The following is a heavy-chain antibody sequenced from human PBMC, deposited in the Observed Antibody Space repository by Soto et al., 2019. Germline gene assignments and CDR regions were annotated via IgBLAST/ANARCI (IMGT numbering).Heavy chain of an antibody. CDR2: IFYDGFNE. J-gene: IGHJ3*01. D-gene: IGHD6-19*01. CDR1: GFTFRQYG. CDR3: VRGWGSGVHLSCLDL. Sequence: QVQLVESGGGVVQPGTSLRLSCAASGFTFRQYGMHWVRQAPGKGLDWVAVIFYDGFNEYYADSVRGRFTISRDNSGKMVYLQMKSLRAENTAVYYFVRGWGSGVHLSCLDLWGQGTAVVVSS. V-gene: IGHV3-33*01.